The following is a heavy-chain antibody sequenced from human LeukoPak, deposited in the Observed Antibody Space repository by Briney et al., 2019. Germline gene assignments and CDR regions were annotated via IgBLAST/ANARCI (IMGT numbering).Heavy chain of an antibody. V-gene: IGHV3-48*04. D-gene: IGHD3-22*01. J-gene: IGHJ4*02. Sequence: GGSLRLSCAASGFTFSSYSMNWVRQAPGKGLEWVSYISSSSSTIYYADSVKGRFTISRDNAKNSLYLQMNSLRAEDTAVYYCARKYYDSSGSFDYWGQGTLVTVSS. CDR3: ARKYYDSSGSFDY. CDR1: GFTFSSYS. CDR2: ISSSSSTI.